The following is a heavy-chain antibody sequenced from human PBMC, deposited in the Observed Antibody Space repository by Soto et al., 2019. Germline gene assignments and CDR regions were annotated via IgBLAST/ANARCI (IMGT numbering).Heavy chain of an antibody. CDR1: EYPFSDAW. CDR2: INRKIDVETT. Sequence: PWGSLRLSCVVFEYPFSDAWMSWVRQAPGKGLEWVARINRKIDVETTDYAAPVEGRFNIARDDSKNTLYLQMSSLKIEDTAVYFCTPGDWSWGQGTLVTVS. J-gene: IGHJ4*02. CDR3: TPGDWS. D-gene: IGHD2-21*01. V-gene: IGHV3-15*01.